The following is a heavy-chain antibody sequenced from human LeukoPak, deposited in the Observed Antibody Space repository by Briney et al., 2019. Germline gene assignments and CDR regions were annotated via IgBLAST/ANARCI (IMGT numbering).Heavy chain of an antibody. V-gene: IGHV4-34*01. CDR2: INHSGST. D-gene: IGHD3-3*01. CDR3: ARAPYDFWSGYYKDY. J-gene: IGHJ4*02. Sequence: SETLSLTCAVNGGSFSGYYWSWIRQPPGKGLEWIGEINHSGSTNYNPSLKSRVTISVDTSKNQFSLKLSSVTAADTAVYYCARAPYDFWSGYYKDYWGQGTLVTVSS. CDR1: GGSFSGYY.